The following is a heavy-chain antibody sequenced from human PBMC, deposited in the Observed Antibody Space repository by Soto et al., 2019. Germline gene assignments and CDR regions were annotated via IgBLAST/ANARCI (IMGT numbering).Heavy chain of an antibody. J-gene: IGHJ4*02. CDR1: GYSFTSYW. CDR3: ERRPDSSSCYVAAFDY. D-gene: IGHD6-13*01. V-gene: IGHV5-51*01. CDR2: IYPGDSDT. Sequence: PGESLKISCKGSGYSFTSYWIGWVRQMPGKGLEWMGIIYPGDSDTRYSPSFQGQVTISADKSISTAYLQWSSLKASDTAMYYCERRPDSSSCYVAAFDYWGQRTLVTVSS.